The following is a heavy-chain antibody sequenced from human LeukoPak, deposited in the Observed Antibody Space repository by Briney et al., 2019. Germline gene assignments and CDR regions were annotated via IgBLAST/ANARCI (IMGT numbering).Heavy chain of an antibody. CDR3: AKDHLMYVVPAAKSWFDP. D-gene: IGHD2-2*01. J-gene: IGHJ5*02. Sequence: GGSLRLSCAASGFTLSSYGMHWVRQAPGKGLEWVAFIRYDGSNKYYADSVKGRFTISRDNSKNTPYLQMNSLRAEDTALYYCAKDHLMYVVPAAKSWFDPWGQGTLVTVSS. V-gene: IGHV3-30*02. CDR2: IRYDGSNK. CDR1: GFTLSSYG.